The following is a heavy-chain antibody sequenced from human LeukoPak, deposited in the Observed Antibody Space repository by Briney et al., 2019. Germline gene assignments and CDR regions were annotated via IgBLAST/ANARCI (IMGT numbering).Heavy chain of an antibody. Sequence: ASVKVSCKASGYTFTGYYMHWVRQAPGQGLEWMGWINPNSGGTNYAQKFQGRVTMTRDMSTSTVYMELSSLRSEDTAVYYCARDGDLSRVLYAFDIWGQGTMVTVSS. CDR2: INPNSGGT. D-gene: IGHD5/OR15-5a*01. J-gene: IGHJ3*02. CDR3: ARDGDLSRVLYAFDI. V-gene: IGHV1-2*02. CDR1: GYTFTGYY.